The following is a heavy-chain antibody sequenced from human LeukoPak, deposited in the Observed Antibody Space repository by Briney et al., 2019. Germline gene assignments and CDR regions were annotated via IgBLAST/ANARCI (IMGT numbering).Heavy chain of an antibody. J-gene: IGHJ4*02. CDR3: AGGGSDYYDSSGYHTYYFDY. CDR2: IYHSGST. V-gene: IGHV4-30-2*01. D-gene: IGHD3-22*01. CDR1: GGSISSGGYS. Sequence: SQTLSLTCAVSGGSISSGGYSWSWIRQPPGKGLEWIGYIYHSGSTYYNPSLKSRVTISVDRSKNQFSLKLSSVTAADTAVYYCAGGGSDYYDSSGYHTYYFDYWGQGTLVTVSS.